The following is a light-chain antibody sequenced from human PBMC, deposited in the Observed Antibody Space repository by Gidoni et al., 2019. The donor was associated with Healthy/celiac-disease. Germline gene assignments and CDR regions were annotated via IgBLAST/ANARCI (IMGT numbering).Light chain of an antibody. CDR3: QQYGSSPRT. CDR2: GAS. V-gene: IGKV3-20*01. CDR1: QSVSSSY. Sequence: EIVLTQSPGTLSWSPGDRATLSCRDSQSVSSSYLAWYQQKPGQAPRLLIYGASSRATGIPDSFIGSGSGTDFTLTISSLEPEDFAVYYCQQYGSSPRTFGGGTKVEIK. J-gene: IGKJ4*01.